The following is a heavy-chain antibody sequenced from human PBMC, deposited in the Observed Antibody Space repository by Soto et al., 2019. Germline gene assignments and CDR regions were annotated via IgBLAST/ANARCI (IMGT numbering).Heavy chain of an antibody. V-gene: IGHV7-4-1*01. CDR3: ARGDAGYDFWCGYPPMWQQLVGVDY. CDR2: INTNTGNP. J-gene: IGHJ4*02. CDR1: GYTFTSYA. Sequence: QVPLVQSGSELKKPGASVKVSCKASGYTFTSYAMNWVRQAPGQGLEWMGWINTNTGNPTYAQGFTGRFVFSLDASVSTAYLQICSLKAENTAVYYCARGDAGYDFWCGYPPMWQQLVGVDYWGQGTLVTVSS. D-gene: IGHD3-3*01.